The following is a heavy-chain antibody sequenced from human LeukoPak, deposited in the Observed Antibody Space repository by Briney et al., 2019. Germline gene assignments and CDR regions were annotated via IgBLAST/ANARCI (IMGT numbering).Heavy chain of an antibody. CDR2: INPNSGGT. CDR1: GYTFTGYY. V-gene: IGHV1-2*02. Sequence: GASVKVSCKASGYTFTGYYMHWVRQAPGQGLEWMGWINPNSGGTNYAQKFRGRVTMTRDTSISTAYMELSSLRSEDTAVYYCARELEKYRPKYYFDYWGQGTLVTVSS. CDR3: ARELEKYRPKYYFDY. D-gene: IGHD3-16*02. J-gene: IGHJ4*02.